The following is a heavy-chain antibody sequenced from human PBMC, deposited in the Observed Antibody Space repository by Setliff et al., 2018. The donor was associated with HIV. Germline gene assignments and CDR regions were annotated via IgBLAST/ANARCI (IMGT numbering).Heavy chain of an antibody. D-gene: IGHD1-26*01. V-gene: IGHV4-38-2*02. CDR2: IYHSGST. CDR3: AREVRWELPQGFDH. Sequence: PSETLSLTCAVSGSSISNGYYWGWIRQPPGKGLEWIGSIYHSGSTKYNPSLKSRVIISVDTSKNQFSLKLTSVTAADTAVYYCAREVRWELPQGFDHWGQGSQVTVSS. J-gene: IGHJ4*02. CDR1: GSSISNGYY.